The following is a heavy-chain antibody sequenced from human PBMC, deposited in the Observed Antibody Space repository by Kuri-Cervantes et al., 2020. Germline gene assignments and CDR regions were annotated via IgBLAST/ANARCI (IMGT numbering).Heavy chain of an antibody. J-gene: IGHJ4*02. Sequence: SETLSLTCSVSGGSINRNYWSWIRQPPGKGLEWIGYIHKSGSAYYNSSLKSRVTISVDTSKNRFSLKLTSVTAADTAVYYCARQGYSYAYKYWGQGTLVTVSS. D-gene: IGHD5-18*01. CDR3: ARQGYSYAYKY. CDR2: IHKSGSA. V-gene: IGHV4-59*08. CDR1: GGSINRNY.